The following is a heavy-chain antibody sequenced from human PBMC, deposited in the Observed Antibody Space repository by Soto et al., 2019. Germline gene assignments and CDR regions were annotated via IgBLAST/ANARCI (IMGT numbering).Heavy chain of an antibody. CDR2: ISSSSSYI. CDR3: ARDPGIAVAGTGVFDY. J-gene: IGHJ4*02. V-gene: IGHV3-21*01. D-gene: IGHD6-19*01. Sequence: VQLVESGGGLVKPGGSLRLSCAASGFTFSSYSMNWVRQAPGKGLEWVSSISSSSSYIYYADSVKGRFTISRDNAKNSLYLQMNSLRAEDTAVYYCARDPGIAVAGTGVFDYWGQGTLVTVSS. CDR1: GFTFSSYS.